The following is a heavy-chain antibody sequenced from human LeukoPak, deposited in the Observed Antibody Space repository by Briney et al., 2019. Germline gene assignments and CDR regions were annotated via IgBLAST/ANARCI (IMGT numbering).Heavy chain of an antibody. CDR3: TREDRPYCPFAY. CDR1: GGSIDITNY. Sequence: SGTLSLTCGVSGGSIDITNYWNWVRQAPGKGLEWIGEIAHDGTTNYNPSLRSRVAMSFDRANNQFSLSLTSVTAADTAVYYCTREDRPYCPFAYWGQGVLVTVSS. V-gene: IGHV4-4*02. J-gene: IGHJ4*02. D-gene: IGHD1-26*01. CDR2: IAHDGTT.